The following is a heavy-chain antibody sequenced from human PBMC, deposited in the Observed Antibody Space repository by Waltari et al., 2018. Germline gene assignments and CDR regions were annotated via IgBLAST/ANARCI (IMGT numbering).Heavy chain of an antibody. CDR2: ISSSSSYI. Sequence: EVQLVESGGGLVKPGGSLRLSCAASGFTFSSYSMNWVRQAPGKGLEWVSSISSSSSYIDYADSGKGRVTISRDNAKNSLYLQMNSLRAEDTAVYYCAREDPYSGSSLDYWGQGTLVTVSS. J-gene: IGHJ4*02. CDR3: AREDPYSGSSLDY. D-gene: IGHD1-26*01. V-gene: IGHV3-21*01. CDR1: GFTFSSYS.